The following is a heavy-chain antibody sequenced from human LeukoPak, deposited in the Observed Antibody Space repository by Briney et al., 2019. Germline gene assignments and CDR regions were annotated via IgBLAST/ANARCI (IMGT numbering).Heavy chain of an antibody. CDR2: IYYSGST. J-gene: IGHJ2*01. V-gene: IGHV4-39*01. CDR3: ARLSNDYGDYAGYWYFDL. CDR1: GGSISISSYY. Sequence: SETLSLTCTLPGGSISISSYYSGSIRHPPGNGLAWIGSIYYSGSTYYNPPLKSRVTISVDTSKNQFSLKLSSVTAADTAVYYCARLSNDYGDYAGYWYFDLWGRGTLVTVSS. D-gene: IGHD4-17*01.